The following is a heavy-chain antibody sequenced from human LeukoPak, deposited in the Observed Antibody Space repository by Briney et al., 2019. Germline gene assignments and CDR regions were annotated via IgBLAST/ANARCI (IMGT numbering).Heavy chain of an antibody. J-gene: IGHJ5*02. D-gene: IGHD3-3*01. CDR1: GGSVSSGGHY. Sequence: SETLSLTCAVSGGSVSSGGHYWSWIRQPPGKGLEWIGYIYYSGSTNYNPSLKSRVTISVDTSKNQFSLKLSSVTAADTAVYYCARGTTIFGVVIPWFDPWGQGTLVTVSS. CDR3: ARGTTIFGVVIPWFDP. V-gene: IGHV4-61*08. CDR2: IYYSGST.